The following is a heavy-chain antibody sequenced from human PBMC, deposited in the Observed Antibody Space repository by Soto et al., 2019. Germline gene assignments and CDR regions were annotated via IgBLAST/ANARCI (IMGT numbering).Heavy chain of an antibody. V-gene: IGHV1-3*01. Sequence: QVQLVQSGAEVKKPGASVKVSCKASGYTFTSYAMHWVRQAPGQRLEWMGWINAGNGNTKYSQKFXGXVXXTRDTSASKAYMELSSLRSEDTAVYYCARDLQADYWGQGTLVTVSS. CDR1: GYTFTSYA. J-gene: IGHJ4*02. CDR3: ARDLQADY. CDR2: INAGNGNT.